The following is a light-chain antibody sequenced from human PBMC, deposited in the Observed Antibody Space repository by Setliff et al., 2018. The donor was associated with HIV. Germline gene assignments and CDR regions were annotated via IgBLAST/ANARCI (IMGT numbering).Light chain of an antibody. V-gene: IGLV2-23*02. CDR1: SSDVGSYNL. CDR2: EVN. Sequence: QSALTQPASVSVSPGQSITISCTGTSSDVGSYNLVSWFQQHPGKAPKLIIYEVNKWPSGLSDRFCGSKSGNTASLTISGLQAEDDADYYCYSYAGSNTLVFGTGTKGTVL. CDR3: YSYAGSNTLV. J-gene: IGLJ1*01.